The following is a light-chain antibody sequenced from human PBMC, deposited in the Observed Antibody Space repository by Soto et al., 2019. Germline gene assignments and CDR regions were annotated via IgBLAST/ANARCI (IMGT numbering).Light chain of an antibody. CDR1: QSVSSGY. Sequence: EIVLTQSPGTLSLSPGERVTLSCRASQSVSSGYLAWYQQKPGQAPRLLIYGASSRATGIQDRFSGGGSGTGFNLTLSRLEPEGFAVYYCQQYGSSPRTFRRGTKVQIK. CDR2: GAS. CDR3: QQYGSSPRT. J-gene: IGKJ1*01. V-gene: IGKV3-20*01.